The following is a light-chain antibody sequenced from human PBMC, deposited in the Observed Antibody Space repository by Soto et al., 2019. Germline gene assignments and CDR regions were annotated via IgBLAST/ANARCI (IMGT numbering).Light chain of an antibody. Sequence: EIVMTQSPATLSVSPGERATLPCRASQSVGSNLAWYQKKPGQAPRLLIYGASTRATGIPARFSGSGSGTEFTLTISSLQSEDFEVYYCQQYDNWWTFGQGTRVEIK. CDR2: GAS. J-gene: IGKJ1*01. CDR3: QQYDNWWT. V-gene: IGKV3-15*01. CDR1: QSVGSN.